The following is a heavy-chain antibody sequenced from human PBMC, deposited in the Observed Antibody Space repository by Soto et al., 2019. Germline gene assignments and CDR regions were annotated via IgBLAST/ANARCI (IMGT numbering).Heavy chain of an antibody. Sequence: ASVKVSCKASGYTFTSYYMHWVRQAPGQGLEWMGIINPSGGSTSYAQKFQGRVTMTRDTSTSTVYMELSSLRSEDTAGYYCATVFCFANYERSAYPWRYFDYWGQGTLVTVSS. J-gene: IGHJ4*02. D-gene: IGHD3-22*01. V-gene: IGHV1-46*01. CDR1: GYTFTSYY. CDR2: INPSGGST. CDR3: ATVFCFANYERSAYPWRYFDY.